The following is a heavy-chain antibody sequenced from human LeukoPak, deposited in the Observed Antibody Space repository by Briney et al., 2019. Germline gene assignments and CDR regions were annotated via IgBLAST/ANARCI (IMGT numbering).Heavy chain of an antibody. Sequence: SETLSLTCAVYGGSFSGYYWSWIRLPPGKGLECIGEINHSGSTNYNPSLKSRVTISVDTSKNQFSLKLSSVTAADTAVYYCARGYCSGGSCYSWFDPWGQGTLVTVSS. V-gene: IGHV4-34*01. CDR2: INHSGST. D-gene: IGHD2-15*01. J-gene: IGHJ5*02. CDR3: ARGYCSGGSCYSWFDP. CDR1: GGSFSGYY.